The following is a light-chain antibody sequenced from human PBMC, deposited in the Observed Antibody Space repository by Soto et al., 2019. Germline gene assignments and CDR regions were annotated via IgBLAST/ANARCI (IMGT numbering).Light chain of an antibody. CDR3: SSYTSSTWG. J-gene: IGLJ1*01. V-gene: IGLV2-14*01. Sequence: QSALTQPASVSGSPGQSITISCTGTSSDVGGYNYVSWYQQHPGKAPKLMIYDVSNRPSGVSNRFSGSKSGNTASLTISGLHAEDEADYYCSSYTSSTWGFGTGTKVTVL. CDR2: DVS. CDR1: SSDVGGYNY.